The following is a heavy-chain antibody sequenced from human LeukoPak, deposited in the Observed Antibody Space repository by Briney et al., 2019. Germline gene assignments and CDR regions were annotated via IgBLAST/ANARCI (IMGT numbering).Heavy chain of an antibody. J-gene: IGHJ3*02. CDR1: GGSISSYY. CDR2: IYTSGST. Sequence: SETLSLTCTVSGGSISSYYWSWIRQPPGKGLEWIGRIYTSGSTNYNPSLKSRVTMSVDTPKNQSSVKLSSVTGADTAVYYGARDQGRWLQLRGTAFDIWGQGTMVTVSS. CDR3: ARDQGRWLQLRGTAFDI. D-gene: IGHD5-24*01. V-gene: IGHV4-4*07.